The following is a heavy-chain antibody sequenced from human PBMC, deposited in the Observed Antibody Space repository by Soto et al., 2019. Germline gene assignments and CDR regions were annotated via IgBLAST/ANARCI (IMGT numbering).Heavy chain of an antibody. CDR3: ARGNVVPLDY. Sequence: SETLSLTCAVYGGSFSGYYWSWIRQPPGKGLEWIGEINHSGSTNYNPSLKSRVTISVDTSKNQFSLKLSSVTAADTAVYYCARGNVVPLDYWGQGTLVTVSS. D-gene: IGHD2-21*01. CDR1: GGSFSGYY. J-gene: IGHJ4*02. CDR2: INHSGST. V-gene: IGHV4-34*01.